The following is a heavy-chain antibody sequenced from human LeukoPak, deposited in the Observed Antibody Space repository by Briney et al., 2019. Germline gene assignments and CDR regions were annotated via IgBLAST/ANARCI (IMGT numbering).Heavy chain of an antibody. V-gene: IGHV4-59*01. Sequence: SETLSLTCTVSGGSISSYYWSWIRQPPGKGLEWIGYIYYSGSTNYNPSLKSRVTISVDTSKNQFSLKLSSVTAADTAVYYCAREGAYSSSSEFDYWGQGTLVTVSS. CDR3: AREGAYSSSSEFDY. CDR2: IYYSGST. CDR1: GGSISSYY. D-gene: IGHD6-6*01. J-gene: IGHJ4*02.